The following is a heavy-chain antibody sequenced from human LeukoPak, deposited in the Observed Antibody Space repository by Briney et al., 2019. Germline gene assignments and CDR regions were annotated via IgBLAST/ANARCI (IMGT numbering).Heavy chain of an antibody. Sequence: PSETLSLTCAVYGGSFSGYYWSWIRQPPGKGLEWIGEINHSGSTNYNPSLKSRVTISVDTSKNQFSLKLSSVTAADTAVYYCARIAVRGVGHYWGQGTLVTVSS. CDR3: ARIAVRGVGHY. CDR1: GGSFSGYY. J-gene: IGHJ4*02. D-gene: IGHD3-10*01. V-gene: IGHV4-34*01. CDR2: INHSGST.